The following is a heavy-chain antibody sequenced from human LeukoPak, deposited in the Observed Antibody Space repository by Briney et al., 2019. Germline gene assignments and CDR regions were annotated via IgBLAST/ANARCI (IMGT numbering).Heavy chain of an antibody. CDR3: AKGSRPGSSGYPNLDH. V-gene: IGHV3-53*01. CDR1: GFTFSNNY. D-gene: IGHD3-22*01. CDR2: IYSGSTT. J-gene: IGHJ4*02. Sequence: PGGSLRLSCAASGFTFSNNYMNWVRQAPGKGLEWGSLIYSGSTTNYADSVTARFTTSRDNSKNTLYLPMNSLRVDDTAVYYCAKGSRPGSSGYPNLDHWGQGTLVTVSS.